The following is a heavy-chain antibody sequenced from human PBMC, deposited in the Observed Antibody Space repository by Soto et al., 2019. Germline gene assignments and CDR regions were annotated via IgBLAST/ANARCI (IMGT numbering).Heavy chain of an antibody. D-gene: IGHD5-12*01. CDR2: LSVGGDRT. V-gene: IGHV3-23*01. CDR3: ATWDGYGDS. J-gene: IGHJ5*01. CDR1: GFTFSTNS. Sequence: GGSLILSCAAFGFTFSTNSMAWVRQTPGKGLEWVSGLSVGGDRTFYFESVKGRFTISSDTSKNVVYLQMNSLRADDTAAYFCATWDGYGDSWGQGTLVTVSS.